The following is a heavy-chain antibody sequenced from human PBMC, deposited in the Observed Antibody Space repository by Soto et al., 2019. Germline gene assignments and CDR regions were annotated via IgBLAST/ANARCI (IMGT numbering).Heavy chain of an antibody. CDR1: GFTFRNYD. J-gene: IGHJ6*02. Sequence: EVQLVESGGGLVQPGGSLRLSCEASGFTFRNYDMHWVRQGTGKGLEWVSGISVAGDPDHADSVEGRFTISRENAQNSFFLQMNSLRVGDTAVYYCARTDRDFYGLDVWGQGTTVIVSS. V-gene: IGHV3-13*05. CDR2: ISVAGDP. CDR3: ARTDRDFYGLDV.